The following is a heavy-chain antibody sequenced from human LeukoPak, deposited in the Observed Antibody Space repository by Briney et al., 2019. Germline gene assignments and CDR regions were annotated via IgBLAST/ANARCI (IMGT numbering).Heavy chain of an antibody. CDR3: AKIGIGYCSVGSCYPFDY. Sequence: GGSLRLSCAASGFTFSSYGMHWVRQAPGKGLEWVAFIRYDGSNKYYADSVKGRFTISRDNSKNTLYLQMNSLRAEDTAVYYCAKIGIGYCSVGSCYPFDYWGQGTLVTVSS. CDR2: IRYDGSNK. CDR1: GFTFSSYG. V-gene: IGHV3-30*02. D-gene: IGHD2-15*01. J-gene: IGHJ4*02.